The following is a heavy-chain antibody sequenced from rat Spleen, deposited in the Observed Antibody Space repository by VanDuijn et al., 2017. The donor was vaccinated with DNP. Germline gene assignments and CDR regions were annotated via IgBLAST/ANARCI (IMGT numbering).Heavy chain of an antibody. V-gene: IGHV5-25*01. CDR3: ATRTTQGFFDY. D-gene: IGHD1-10*01. CDR1: GFIFSNYY. J-gene: IGHJ2*01. Sequence: EVQLVESGGGLVQPGRSLKLSCAASGFIFSNYYIAWVRQAPKKGLEWVAAISPSASRTYYLDSVKGRFTISRDNAKSTLYLQMDSLRSEDTATYYCATRTTQGFFDYWGQGVMVTVSS. CDR2: ISPSASRT.